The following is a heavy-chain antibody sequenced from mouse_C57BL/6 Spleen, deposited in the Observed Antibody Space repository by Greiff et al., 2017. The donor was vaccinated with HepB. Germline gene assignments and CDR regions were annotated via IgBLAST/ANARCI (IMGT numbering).Heavy chain of an antibody. V-gene: IGHV3-6*01. CDR1: GYSITSGYY. Sequence: EVQLQESGPGLVKPSQSLSLTCSVTGYSITSGYYWNWIRQFPGNKLEWMGYISYDGSNNYNPSLKNRISITRDTSKNQFFLKLNSVTTEDTATYYCASSLYYDYDGFAYWGQGTLVTVSA. CDR3: ASSLYYDYDGFAY. J-gene: IGHJ3*01. D-gene: IGHD2-4*01. CDR2: ISYDGSN.